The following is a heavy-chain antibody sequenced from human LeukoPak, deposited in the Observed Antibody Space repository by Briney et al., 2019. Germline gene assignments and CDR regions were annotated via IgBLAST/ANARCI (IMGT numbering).Heavy chain of an antibody. D-gene: IGHD3-22*01. CDR1: GGSISIYY. J-gene: IGHJ4*02. Sequence: YPSETLSLTCTVSGGSISIYYWSWIRQPPGKGLEWIGYIYYSGSTNCNPSLKSRVTISVDTSKDQFSLKLSSVTAADTAVYYCARAPYDSGGYYDYYFDYWGQGTLVTVSS. CDR3: ARAPYDSGGYYDYYFDY. CDR2: IYYSGST. V-gene: IGHV4-59*08.